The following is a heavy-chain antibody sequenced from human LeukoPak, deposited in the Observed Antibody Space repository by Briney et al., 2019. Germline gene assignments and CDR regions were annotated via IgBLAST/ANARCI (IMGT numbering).Heavy chain of an antibody. D-gene: IGHD6-19*01. CDR2: ISSSSSYI. CDR1: GFTFADYA. J-gene: IGHJ4*02. Sequence: PGGSLRLSCVASGFTFADYAMHRVRQAPGKGRGWGSSISSSSSYIFYADSVKGRFTISRDNAKNSLYLKMNSLRAEDTAVYYCAKEGGSSGWSDYFDYWGQGNLVTASS. CDR3: AKEGGSSGWSDYFDY. V-gene: IGHV3-21*04.